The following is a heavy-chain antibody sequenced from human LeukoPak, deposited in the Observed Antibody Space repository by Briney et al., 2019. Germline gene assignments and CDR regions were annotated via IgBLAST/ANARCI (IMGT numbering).Heavy chain of an antibody. V-gene: IGHV1-8*02. D-gene: IGHD2-2*01. CDR2: MNPSSGNT. J-gene: IGHJ6*03. CDR3: ARSYSSTLYYSYMDV. Sequence: ASVKVSCKASGYTFTYYDINWVRQATGQGLEWMGWMNPSSGNTGYLQNFQGRVTMTRNTSISTAYMELSSLRSDDTAVYYCARSYSSTLYYSYMDVWGKGTPVTVSS. CDR1: GYTFTYYD.